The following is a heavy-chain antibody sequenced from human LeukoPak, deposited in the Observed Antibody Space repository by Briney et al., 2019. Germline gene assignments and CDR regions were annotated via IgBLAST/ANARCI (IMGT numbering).Heavy chain of an antibody. D-gene: IGHD3-22*01. J-gene: IGHJ4*02. CDR3: ARGLDYYDSSGYHYPGFDY. V-gene: IGHV7-4-1*02. Sequence: ASVKVSCKASGYTFTSYGMNWVRQAPGQGLEWMGWINTNTGNPTYAQGFTGRFVFSLDTSVSTAYLQISSLKAEDTAVYYCARGLDYYDSSGYHYPGFDYWGQGTLVTVSS. CDR2: INTNTGNP. CDR1: GYTFTSYG.